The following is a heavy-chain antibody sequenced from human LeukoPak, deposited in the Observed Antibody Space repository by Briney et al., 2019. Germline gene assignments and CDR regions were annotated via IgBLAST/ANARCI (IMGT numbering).Heavy chain of an antibody. CDR1: GYTFTSYG. CDR2: ISAYNGNT. Sequence: GASVKVSCKASGYTFTSYGISWVRQAPGQGLEWMGWISAYNGNTNYAQKFQGRVTMTRDTSISTAYMKLSRLRSDDTAVYYCARDGSSSWSYYMDVWGKGTTVTISS. CDR3: ARDGSSSWSYYMDV. V-gene: IGHV1-18*01. D-gene: IGHD6-13*01. J-gene: IGHJ6*03.